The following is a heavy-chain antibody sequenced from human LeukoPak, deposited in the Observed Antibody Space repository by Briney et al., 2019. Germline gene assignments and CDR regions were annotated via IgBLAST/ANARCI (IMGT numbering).Heavy chain of an antibody. CDR3: ARGQIYDYVWGSYHYGYCFDY. CDR2: INSDGSST. Sequence: GGSLRLSCAASGFTFSSYWMHWVRQAPGKGLVWVSRINSDGSSTSYADSVKGRFTISRDNAKNTLYLQMNSLRAEDTAVYYCARGQIYDYVWGSYHYGYCFDYWGQGTLVTVSS. D-gene: IGHD3-16*02. J-gene: IGHJ4*02. V-gene: IGHV3-74*01. CDR1: GFTFSSYW.